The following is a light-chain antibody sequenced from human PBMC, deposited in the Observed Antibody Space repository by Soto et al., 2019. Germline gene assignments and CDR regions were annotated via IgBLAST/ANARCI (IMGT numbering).Light chain of an antibody. CDR2: HDN. J-gene: IGLJ1*01. Sequence: QSVLTQPPSVSAAPGQKVTISCSGSSSNIGGNSVSWYQQLPGTAPKLLIYHDNKRPSGLPEPFSGCKSGTSATLGITGFQTGDEADYYCGSWDSSLSAYVFGTGTKVTVL. CDR3: GSWDSSLSAYV. V-gene: IGLV1-51*01. CDR1: SSNIGGNS.